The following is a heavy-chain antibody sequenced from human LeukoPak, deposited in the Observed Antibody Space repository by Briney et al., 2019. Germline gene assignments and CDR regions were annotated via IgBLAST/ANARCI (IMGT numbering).Heavy chain of an antibody. Sequence: GGSLRLSCAASGFTFDDYAMHWVRRAPGKGLEWVSGISWNSGSIGYADSVKGQFTISRDNAKNSLYLQMNSLRAEDTALYYCAKPGYSYGYFDYWGQGTLVTVSS. CDR1: GFTFDDYA. CDR2: ISWNSGSI. J-gene: IGHJ4*02. D-gene: IGHD5-18*01. CDR3: AKPGYSYGYFDY. V-gene: IGHV3-9*01.